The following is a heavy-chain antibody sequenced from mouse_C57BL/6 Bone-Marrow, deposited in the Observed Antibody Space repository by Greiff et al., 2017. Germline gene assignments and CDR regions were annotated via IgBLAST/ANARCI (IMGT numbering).Heavy chain of an antibody. J-gene: IGHJ2*01. Sequence: QVQLKQPGAELVKPGASVKLSCKASGYTFTSYWMHWVKQRPGQGLEWIGMIHPNSGSTNYNEKFKSKATLTVDKSSSTAYMQLSSLTSEDSAVYYCARRDYYGSSSHFDYWGQGTTLTVSS. D-gene: IGHD1-1*01. CDR1: GYTFTSYW. CDR3: ARRDYYGSSSHFDY. CDR2: IHPNSGST. V-gene: IGHV1-64*01.